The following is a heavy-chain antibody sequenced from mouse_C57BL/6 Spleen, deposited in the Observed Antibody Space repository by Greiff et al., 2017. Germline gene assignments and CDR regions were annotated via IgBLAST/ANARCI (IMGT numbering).Heavy chain of an antibody. V-gene: IGHV1-82*01. CDR2: IYPGDGDT. Sequence: VQLQQSGPELVKPGASVKISCKASGYAFSSSWMNWVKQRPGKGLEWIGRIYPGDGDTNYNGKFKGKATLTADKSSSTAYMQLSSLTSEDSAVYFCARAPPGWYFDVWGTGTTVTVSS. J-gene: IGHJ1*03. CDR1: GYAFSSSW. CDR3: ARAPPGWYFDV.